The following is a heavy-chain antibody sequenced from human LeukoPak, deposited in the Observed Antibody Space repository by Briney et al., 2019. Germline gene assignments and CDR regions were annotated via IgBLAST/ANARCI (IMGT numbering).Heavy chain of an antibody. D-gene: IGHD4-17*01. V-gene: IGHV4-39*01. CDR1: GGSTSSDSYY. CDR3: ARRPVSGPVTIVHAFDI. J-gene: IGHJ3*02. CDR2: IHYSGST. Sequence: SETLSLTCTVSGGSTSSDSYYWGWIRQPPGKGLEWIGSIHYSGSTYYNPSLKSRVTISVETSKNQFSLKLTSVTAADTAVYYCARRPVSGPVTIVHAFDIWGQGTMVTVSS.